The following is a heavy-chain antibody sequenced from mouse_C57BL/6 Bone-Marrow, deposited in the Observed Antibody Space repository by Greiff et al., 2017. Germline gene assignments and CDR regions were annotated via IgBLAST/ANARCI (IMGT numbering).Heavy chain of an antibody. J-gene: IGHJ3*01. Sequence: QVHVKQSGAELVRPGASVTLSCKASGYTFTDYEMHWVKQTPVHGLEWIGAIDPETGGTAYNQKFKGKAILTADKSSSTAYMELRSLTSEDSAVYYCTRGGATRFAYWGQGTLVTVSA. V-gene: IGHV1-15*01. CDR2: IDPETGGT. D-gene: IGHD3-1*01. CDR1: GYTFTDYE. CDR3: TRGGATRFAY.